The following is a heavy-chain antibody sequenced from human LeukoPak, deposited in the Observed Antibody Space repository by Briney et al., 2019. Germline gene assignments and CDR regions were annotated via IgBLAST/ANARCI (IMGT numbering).Heavy chain of an antibody. CDR2: INHSGST. Sequence: SETLSLTCAVYGGSFSGYYWSWIRQPPGKGLEWIGEINHSGSTNYNPSLKSRVTISVDTSKNQFSLKLSSVTAADTAVYYCARLYGDRRDYWGQGTLVTVSS. CDR1: GGSFSGYY. D-gene: IGHD4-17*01. V-gene: IGHV4-34*01. J-gene: IGHJ4*02. CDR3: ARLYGDRRDY.